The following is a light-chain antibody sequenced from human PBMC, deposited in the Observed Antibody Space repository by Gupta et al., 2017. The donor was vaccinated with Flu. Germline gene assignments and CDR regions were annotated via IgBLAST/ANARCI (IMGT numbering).Light chain of an antibody. CDR1: SSNIGTDT. CDR3: AAWDVSLNGVV. V-gene: IGLV1-44*01. Sequence: QSVLTQPPSASGTPGQRVTISCSGSSSNIGTDTVNWYQHLPGAAPKLLMYDNNRRPSGVPDRFSGSKSGTSASLAISGLQSEDEADYYCAAWDVSLNGVVFGGGTKLTVL. J-gene: IGLJ2*01. CDR2: DNN.